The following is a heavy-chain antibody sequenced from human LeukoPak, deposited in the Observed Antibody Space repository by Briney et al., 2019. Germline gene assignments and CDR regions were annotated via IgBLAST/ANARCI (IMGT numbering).Heavy chain of an antibody. Sequence: PGGSLRLSCAASGFTFSSYAMHWVRQAPGKGLEWVSGISWNSGSIGYADSVKGRFTISRDNAKNSLYLQMNSLRAEDTALYYWSKDYCRGGSCYSRRGGGGAFDIWGQGTMVTVSS. D-gene: IGHD2-15*01. V-gene: IGHV3-9*01. J-gene: IGHJ3*02. CDR1: GFTFSSYA. CDR2: ISWNSGSI. CDR3: SKDYCRGGSCYSRRGGGGAFDI.